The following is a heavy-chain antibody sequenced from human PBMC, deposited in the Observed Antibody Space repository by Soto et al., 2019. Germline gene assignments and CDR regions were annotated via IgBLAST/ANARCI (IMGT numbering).Heavy chain of an antibody. CDR3: ARDYTSYDILTGPAGWFDP. V-gene: IGHV1-18*01. J-gene: IGHJ5*02. CDR2: ISAYNGDT. CDR1: GYTFTTYD. D-gene: IGHD3-9*01. Sequence: ASVKVSCKASGYTFTTYDMSWVRQAPGQGPEWMGWISAYNGDTNYAQKFQGRVTMTTDTSTSTVYMELRSLRSDDTAVYYCARDYTSYDILTGPAGWFDPWGQGTLVTVSS.